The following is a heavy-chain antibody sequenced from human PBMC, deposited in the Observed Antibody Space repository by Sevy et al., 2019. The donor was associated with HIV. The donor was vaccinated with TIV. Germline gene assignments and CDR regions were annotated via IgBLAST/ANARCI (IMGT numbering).Heavy chain of an antibody. CDR1: GGSFSGYY. J-gene: IGHJ5*02. CDR3: ARCGRTRFYYGSGSLPYNWFDP. D-gene: IGHD3-10*01. V-gene: IGHV4-34*01. Sequence: SETLSLTCAVYGGSFSGYYWSWIRQPPGKGLEWIGEINHSGSTNYNPSLKSRVTISVNTSKNQFSLKLSSVTAADTAVYYCARCGRTRFYYGSGSLPYNWFDPWGQGTLVTVSS. CDR2: INHSGST.